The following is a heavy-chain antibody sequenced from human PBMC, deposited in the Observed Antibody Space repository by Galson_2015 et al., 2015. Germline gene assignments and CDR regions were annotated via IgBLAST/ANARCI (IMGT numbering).Heavy chain of an antibody. Sequence: SLRLSCAASGFTVSSNYMSWVRQAPGRGLEWVSVIYSGGSTYYADSVKGRITISRNNYKNTLYLQMNSLRAEDTAVYYCARGHSGWYFDYWGQGTLVTVSS. J-gene: IGHJ4*02. D-gene: IGHD6-19*01. CDR3: ARGHSGWYFDY. CDR1: GFTVSSNY. CDR2: IYSGGST. V-gene: IGHV3-53*01.